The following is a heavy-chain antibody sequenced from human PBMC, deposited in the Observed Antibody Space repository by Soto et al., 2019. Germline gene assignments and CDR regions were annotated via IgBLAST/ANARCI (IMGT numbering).Heavy chain of an antibody. CDR2: IKSKTDGGTT. V-gene: IGHV3-15*01. CDR1: GFTFSNAW. Sequence: GGSLRLSCAASGFTFSNAWMSWVRQAPGKGLEWVGRIKSKTDGGTTDYAAPVKGRFTISRDDSKNTLYLQMNSLKTEDTAVYYCTTDIIGEYCSGGSCYLYYFDYWGQGTLVTVSS. CDR3: TTDIIGEYCSGGSCYLYYFDY. J-gene: IGHJ4*02. D-gene: IGHD2-15*01.